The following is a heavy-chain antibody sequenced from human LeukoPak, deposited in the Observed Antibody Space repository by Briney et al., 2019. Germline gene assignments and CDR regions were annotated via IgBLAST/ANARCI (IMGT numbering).Heavy chain of an antibody. D-gene: IGHD3-3*01. CDR2: ISSSSSYI. CDR3: ASGRPGIFGVITPDY. Sequence: PGGSLRLSCAASGFIFSSYSMNWVRQAPGKGLEWVSSISSSSSYIYYADSVKGRFTISRDNAKNSLYLQMNSLRAEDTAVYYCASGRPGIFGVITPDYWGQGTLVTVSS. CDR1: GFIFSSYS. V-gene: IGHV3-21*01. J-gene: IGHJ4*02.